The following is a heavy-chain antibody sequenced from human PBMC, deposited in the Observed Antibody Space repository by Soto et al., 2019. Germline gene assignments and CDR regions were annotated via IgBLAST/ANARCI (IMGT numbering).Heavy chain of an antibody. Sequence: SETLSLTCTVSGGSSSGSYYWSWIRQPPGKGLEWIGYIYYSGSTNYNPSLNSRVTISVDTSKNQFSLKLSSVTAADTAVYYCAREYCSSTSCYGFDPWGQGTLVTVSS. D-gene: IGHD2-2*01. J-gene: IGHJ5*02. V-gene: IGHV4-61*01. CDR2: IYYSGST. CDR3: AREYCSSTSCYGFDP. CDR1: GGSSSGSYY.